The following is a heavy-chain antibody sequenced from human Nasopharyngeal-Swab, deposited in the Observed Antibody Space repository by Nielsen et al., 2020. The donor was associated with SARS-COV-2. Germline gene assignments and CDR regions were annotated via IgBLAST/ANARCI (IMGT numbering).Heavy chain of an antibody. J-gene: IGHJ4*02. D-gene: IGHD5-24*01. CDR2: IYHSGST. CDR3: ARVVWLQSHYYFDY. Sequence: RQAPGKGLEWIGSIYHSGSTYYSPSLKSRVTISVDTSKNQFSLKLSSVTAADTAVYYCARVVWLQSHYYFDYWGQGTLVTVSS. V-gene: IGHV4-38-2*02.